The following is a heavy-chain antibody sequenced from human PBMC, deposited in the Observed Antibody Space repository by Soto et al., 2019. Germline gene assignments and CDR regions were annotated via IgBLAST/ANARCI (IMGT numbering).Heavy chain of an antibody. CDR1: GFTFGRDG. J-gene: IGHJ4*02. D-gene: IGHD3-16*01. Sequence: GGSLRLSCAASGFTFGRDGMSWVRQAPGKGLEWVSLITDNGGSTYYADSVKGRFTISRDNTKNTLFLQMNSLRAEDTAVYYCAREASYAIVVGQEYFDYWGQGTLVTVSS. CDR3: AREASYAIVVGQEYFDY. V-gene: IGHV3-23*01. CDR2: ITDNGGST.